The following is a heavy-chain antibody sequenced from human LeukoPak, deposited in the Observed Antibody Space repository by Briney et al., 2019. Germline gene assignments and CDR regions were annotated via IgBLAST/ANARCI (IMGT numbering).Heavy chain of an antibody. CDR1: GGSISSYY. CDR3: ARDSAYDSSGYSPSTDAFDI. D-gene: IGHD3-22*01. Sequence: PSETLSLTCTVSGGSISSYYWSWIRQPAGKGLEWIGRIYTSGSTNYNPSLKSRVTMSVDTSKNQFSLKLSSVTAADTAVYYCARDSAYDSSGYSPSTDAFDIWGQGTMVTVSS. J-gene: IGHJ3*02. V-gene: IGHV4-4*07. CDR2: IYTSGST.